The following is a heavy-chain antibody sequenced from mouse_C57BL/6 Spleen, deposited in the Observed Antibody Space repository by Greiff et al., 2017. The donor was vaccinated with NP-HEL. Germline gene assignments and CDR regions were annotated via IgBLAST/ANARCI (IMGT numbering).Heavy chain of an antibody. V-gene: IGHV5-17*01. CDR3: ARSYDYPWYFDV. D-gene: IGHD2-4*01. CDR1: GFTFSDYG. CDR2: ISSGSSTI. Sequence: EVQGVESGGGLVKPGGSLKLSCAASGFTFSDYGMHWVRQAPEKGLGWVAYISSGSSTISFAATVKGRFTISRDNAKNTLFLQMTSLRSEDTAMYYCARSYDYPWYFDVWGTGTTVTVSS. J-gene: IGHJ1*03.